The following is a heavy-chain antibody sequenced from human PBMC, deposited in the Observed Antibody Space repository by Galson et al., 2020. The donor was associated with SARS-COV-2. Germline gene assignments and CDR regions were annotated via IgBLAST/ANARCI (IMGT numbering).Heavy chain of an antibody. Sequence: SETLSLTCTVSGGSISSSSYYWGWIRQPPGKGLAWIGSIYYSGSTYYNPSLKSRVTISVDTSKNQFSLKLSSVTAADTAVYYCARAGFGVVIVAFDYWGQGTLVTVSS. CDR3: ARAGFGVVIVAFDY. J-gene: IGHJ4*02. CDR2: IYYSGST. V-gene: IGHV4-39*07. CDR1: GGSISSSSYY. D-gene: IGHD3-3*01.